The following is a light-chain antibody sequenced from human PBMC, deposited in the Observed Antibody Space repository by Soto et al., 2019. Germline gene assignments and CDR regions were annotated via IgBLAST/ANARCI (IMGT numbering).Light chain of an antibody. V-gene: IGKV1-5*03. CDR1: ESFSSW. J-gene: IGKJ2*01. CDR2: KAS. CDR3: QQYNSYPYT. Sequence: DIHMTQSPSTLSASIGDRVTITCRASESFSSWLAWYQQKPGKAPKLLIHKASTLGNGVPSRFSGSGSGTEFTLTISSLQPDDFATYYCQQYNSYPYTFGQGTKLEIK.